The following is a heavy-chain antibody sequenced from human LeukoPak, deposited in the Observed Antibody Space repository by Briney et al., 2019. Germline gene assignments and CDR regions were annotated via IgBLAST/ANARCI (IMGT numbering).Heavy chain of an antibody. CDR2: INPNSGGT. CDR3: AKDTYYYGSGSYYSYFDY. V-gene: IGHV1-2*02. J-gene: IGHJ4*02. CDR1: GYTFTGYY. D-gene: IGHD3-10*01. Sequence: GASVKVSCKASGYTFTGYYMHWVRQAPGQGLEWMGWINPNSGGTNYAQKFKGRVTMTRDTSISTAYMELSRLRSDDAAVYYCAKDTYYYGSGSYYSYFDYWGQGTLVTVSS.